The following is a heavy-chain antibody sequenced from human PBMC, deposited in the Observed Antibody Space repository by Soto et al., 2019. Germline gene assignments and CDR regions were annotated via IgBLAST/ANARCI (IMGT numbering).Heavy chain of an antibody. J-gene: IGHJ3*02. CDR3: AREAYYYDSSGYYRAFDI. D-gene: IGHD3-22*01. CDR1: GFTFSSYS. V-gene: IGHV3-21*01. Sequence: EGSLRLSCAASGFTFSSYSMNWVRQAPGKGLEWVSSISSSSSYIYYADSVKGRFTISRDNAKNSLYLQMNSLRAEDTAVYYCAREAYYYDSSGYYRAFDIWGQGTMVTVSS. CDR2: ISSSSSYI.